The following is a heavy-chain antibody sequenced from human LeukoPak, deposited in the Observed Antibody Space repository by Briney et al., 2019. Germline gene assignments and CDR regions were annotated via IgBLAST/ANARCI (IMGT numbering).Heavy chain of an antibody. Sequence: PSETLSLTCTVSGGSISTYYWSWIRQSAGKGLEWIARIQSSGTTNYNPSLKSRVTMSVDTSKNQISLNLNSVTAADTAVYYCARKPGATAFDYWGQGTLVTVSS. CDR2: IQSSGTT. CDR1: GGSISTYY. CDR3: ARKPGATAFDY. J-gene: IGHJ4*02. D-gene: IGHD1-26*01. V-gene: IGHV4-4*07.